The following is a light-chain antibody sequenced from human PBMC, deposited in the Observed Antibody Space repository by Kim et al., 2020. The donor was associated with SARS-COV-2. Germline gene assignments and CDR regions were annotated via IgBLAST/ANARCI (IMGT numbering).Light chain of an antibody. CDR3: QTWDSTTVI. CDR2: QDN. Sequence: SYELTQPPSVSVSPGQAARITCSGDKLGEKYTCWYQHKSGQSPVVVIYQDNKRPSGMTERFSGSSSGNTATLTISGTQPMDGADYYCQTWDSTTVIFGGG. J-gene: IGLJ2*01. CDR1: KLGEKY. V-gene: IGLV3-1*01.